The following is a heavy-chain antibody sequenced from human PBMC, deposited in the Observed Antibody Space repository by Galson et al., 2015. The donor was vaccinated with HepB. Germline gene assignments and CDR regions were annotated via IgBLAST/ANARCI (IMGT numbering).Heavy chain of an antibody. CDR3: ARGGPYDFWSGYYSHLHYYMDV. CDR1: GGSISSYY. CDR2: IYYSGST. Sequence: TLSLTCTVSGGSISSYYWSWIRQPPGKGLEWIGYIYYSGSTNYNPSLKSRVTISVDTSKNQFSLKLSSVTAADTAVYYCARGGPYDFWSGYYSHLHYYMDVWGKGTTVTVSS. D-gene: IGHD3-3*01. J-gene: IGHJ6*03. V-gene: IGHV4-59*01.